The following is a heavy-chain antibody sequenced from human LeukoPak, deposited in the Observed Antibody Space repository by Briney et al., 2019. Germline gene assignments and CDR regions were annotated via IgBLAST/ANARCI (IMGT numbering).Heavy chain of an antibody. CDR3: ARGYSGFLDGASGWFDP. V-gene: IGHV3-74*01. D-gene: IGHD1-26*01. CDR2: INTDESGT. Sequence: GGSLRLSCAASGFTFSRYWMHWVRQAPGKGLVWVSRINTDESGTTYADSVKGRFTISRDNAKNTLYLQMNSLRGEDTAVYYCARGYSGFLDGASGWFDPWGQGTLVTVSS. CDR1: GFTFSRYW. J-gene: IGHJ5*02.